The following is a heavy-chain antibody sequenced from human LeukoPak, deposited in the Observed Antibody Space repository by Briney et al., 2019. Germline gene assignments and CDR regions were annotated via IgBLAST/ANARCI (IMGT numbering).Heavy chain of an antibody. Sequence: GGSLRLSCAASGFTFSSYGMHWVRQAPGKGLDWVAYIRNDASNTYYADSVKGRFSTSRDNSKNTVYLQMNSLIPEDTAVYYCAKRAGSAWSAGAWGQGTLVTVSS. V-gene: IGHV3-30*02. J-gene: IGHJ5*02. CDR1: GFTFSSYG. CDR3: AKRAGSAWSAGA. D-gene: IGHD3-10*01. CDR2: IRNDASNT.